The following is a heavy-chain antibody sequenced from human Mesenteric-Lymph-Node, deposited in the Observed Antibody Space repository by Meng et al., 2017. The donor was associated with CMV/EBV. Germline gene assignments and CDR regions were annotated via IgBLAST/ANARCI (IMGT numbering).Heavy chain of an antibody. CDR2: ISYDGSNK. V-gene: IGHV3-30-3*01. CDR1: GFTFSSYA. Sequence: GESLKISCAASGFTFSSYAMHWVRQAPGKGLEWVAVISYDGSNKYYADSVKGRFTISRDNTNKSVYLQMNSLRAEDTAVYYCATDRGIIASRPGAFDIWGQGTKVTVSS. CDR3: ATDRGIIASRPGAFDI. J-gene: IGHJ3*02. D-gene: IGHD6-6*01.